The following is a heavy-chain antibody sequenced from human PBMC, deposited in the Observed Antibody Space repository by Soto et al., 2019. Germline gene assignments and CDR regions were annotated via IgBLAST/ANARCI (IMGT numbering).Heavy chain of an antibody. CDR2: ISSSSSTI. CDR1: GFTFSSYR. J-gene: IGHJ5*02. D-gene: IGHD6-13*01. V-gene: IGHV3-48*02. Sequence: GGSLRLSCADSGFTFSSYRMNWVRQAPGKGLEWVSYISSSSSTIYYADSVKGRFTISRDNAKNSLYLQMNSLRDEDTAVYYCAFPELQLVQSDWFDPWGQGTLVTVSS. CDR3: AFPELQLVQSDWFDP.